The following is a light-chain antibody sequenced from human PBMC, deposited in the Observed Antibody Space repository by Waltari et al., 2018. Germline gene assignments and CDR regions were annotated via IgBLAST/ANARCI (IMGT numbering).Light chain of an antibody. CDR3: QVWDSSTAV. CDR2: RDK. V-gene: IGLV3-9*01. J-gene: IGLJ7*01. CDR1: NIGGKN. Sequence: SYDLTQPLSVSVALGQTARITCGGNNIGGKNVHWYQQKPGQAPLLVIYRDKNRPSRIPERISGSNSENTATLTITGAQGADEADYYCQVWDSSTAVFGGGTQLTVL.